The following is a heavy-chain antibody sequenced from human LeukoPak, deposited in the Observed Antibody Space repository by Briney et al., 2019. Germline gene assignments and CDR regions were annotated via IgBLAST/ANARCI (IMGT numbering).Heavy chain of an antibody. CDR1: GDSIRSYY. CDR2: IYYTGST. V-gene: IGHV4-59*08. J-gene: IGHJ4*01. D-gene: IGHD5-12*01. Sequence: PSETLSLTCTVSGDSIRSYYWNWIRRPPGKGLEWIGYIYYTGSTSYNPPLKSRVTISLDTSKGQFSLRLTSVTAADTAVYYCASHGSSGHDPLTWGQGTLVTVSS. CDR3: ASHGSSGHDPLT.